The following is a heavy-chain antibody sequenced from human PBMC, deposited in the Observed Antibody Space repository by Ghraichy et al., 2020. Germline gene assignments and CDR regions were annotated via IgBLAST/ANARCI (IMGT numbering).Heavy chain of an antibody. D-gene: IGHD6-19*01. CDR2: IWYDGSNK. CDR3: ARDYEGSGWYPTLLFDY. V-gene: IGHV3-33*01. CDR1: GFTFSSYG. Sequence: GGSLRLSCAASGFTFSSYGMHWVRQAPGKGLEWVAVIWYDGSNKYYADSVKGRFTISRDNSKNTLYLQMNSLRAEDTAVYYCARDYEGSGWYPTLLFDYWGQGTLVTVSS. J-gene: IGHJ4*02.